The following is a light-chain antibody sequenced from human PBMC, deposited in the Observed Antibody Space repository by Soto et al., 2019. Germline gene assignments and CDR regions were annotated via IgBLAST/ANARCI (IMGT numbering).Light chain of an antibody. V-gene: IGKV3-11*01. J-gene: IGKJ4*01. CDR1: QGISKY. CDR2: DAS. Sequence: EIILTQSPATLSLSPGERATLYCKTSQGISKYIAWYQQKPGQPPRLLIYDASITATGIPARFSGNGSRTGVTITITILAPEDLAVYYCQQRRYWRLGGGTRV. CDR3: QQRRYWR.